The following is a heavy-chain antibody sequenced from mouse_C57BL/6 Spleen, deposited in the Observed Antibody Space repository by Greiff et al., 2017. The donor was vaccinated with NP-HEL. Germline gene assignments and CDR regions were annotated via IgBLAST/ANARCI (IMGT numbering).Heavy chain of an antibody. D-gene: IGHD1-1*01. CDR1: GFNIKNTY. V-gene: IGHV14-3*01. J-gene: IGHJ4*01. CDR2: IDPANGNT. CDR3: DRGATVVAGDYAMDY. Sequence: EVQLQQSVAELVRPGASVKLSCTASGFNIKNTYMHWVKQRPEQGLEWIGRIDPANGNTKYAPKFQGKATITADTSSNTAYLQLSSLTSEDTAIYDCDRGATVVAGDYAMDYWGQGTSVTVSS.